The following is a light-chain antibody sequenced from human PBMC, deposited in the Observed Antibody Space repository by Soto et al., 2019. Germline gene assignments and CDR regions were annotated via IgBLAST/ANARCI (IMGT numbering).Light chain of an antibody. Sequence: ENVLTQSPGTLSSSPGASATLSCRASHSTNNNFFHWYQGKPGQAPRHLIYGISSRATGIPDRFSGSGSGTDFTLTISRREPEDFVVYYCRQYITCPRSFCEGTQLEVK. V-gene: IGKV3-20*01. CDR1: HSTNNNF. J-gene: IGKJ2*01. CDR2: GIS. CDR3: RQYITCPRS.